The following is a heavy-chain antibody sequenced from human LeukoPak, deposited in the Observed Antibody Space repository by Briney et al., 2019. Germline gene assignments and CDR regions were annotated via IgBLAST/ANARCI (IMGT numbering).Heavy chain of an antibody. CDR2: ISSSSSYT. D-gene: IGHD3-22*01. CDR3: AREPYYYDSSGYYQNWFDP. Sequence: PGGSLRLSCAAPGFTFSGYYMSWIRQVPGKGLEWVSYISSSSSYTNYAHSVKGRFTISRDNAKNSLYLQMNSLRAEDTAVYYCAREPYYYDSSGYYQNWFDPWGQGTLVTVSS. CDR1: GFTFSGYY. V-gene: IGHV3-11*05. J-gene: IGHJ5*02.